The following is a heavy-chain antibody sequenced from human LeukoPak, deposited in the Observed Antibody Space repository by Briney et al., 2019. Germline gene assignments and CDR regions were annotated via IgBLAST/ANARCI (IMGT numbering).Heavy chain of an antibody. CDR1: GFTFSSYA. J-gene: IGHJ4*02. D-gene: IGHD3-22*01. V-gene: IGHV3-23*01. Sequence: PGGSLRLSGAASGFTFSSYAMSWVRQAPGKGLEWVSAISTTGGSTDYADSVKGRFTISRDNSKNTLYLQMNSLRAEDTAVYYCAKHAKFYYDSSGYLDYWGQGTLVTVSS. CDR2: ISTTGGST. CDR3: AKHAKFYYDSSGYLDY.